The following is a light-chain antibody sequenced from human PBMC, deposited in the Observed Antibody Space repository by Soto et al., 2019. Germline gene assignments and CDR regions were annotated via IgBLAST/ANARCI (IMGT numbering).Light chain of an antibody. V-gene: IGKV3-20*01. Sequence: EIVLTQSPGTLSLSPGERATLSCRASRSVSRSYLAWTQQKPGQPPRLLIYGASSRATGIPDRFSGSGSGTDFTLTISRLEPEDFAVYYCQQYGSSQSFGQGTKVEIK. CDR1: RSVSRSY. J-gene: IGKJ1*01. CDR2: GAS. CDR3: QQYGSSQS.